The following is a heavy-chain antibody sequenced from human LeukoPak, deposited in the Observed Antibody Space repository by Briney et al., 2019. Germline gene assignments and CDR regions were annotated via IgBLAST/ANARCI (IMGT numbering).Heavy chain of an antibody. Sequence: ASVKVSCKASGYTSTSYGISWVRQAPGRGLEWMGWISTYNGNTNYAQKLQGRVTMTTDTSTTTAYMELRSLTSDDTAVYHCARDPTTQTFDYWGQGTLVTVSS. D-gene: IGHD4-11*01. CDR1: GYTSTSYG. CDR3: ARDPTTQTFDY. J-gene: IGHJ4*02. V-gene: IGHV1-18*01. CDR2: ISTYNGNT.